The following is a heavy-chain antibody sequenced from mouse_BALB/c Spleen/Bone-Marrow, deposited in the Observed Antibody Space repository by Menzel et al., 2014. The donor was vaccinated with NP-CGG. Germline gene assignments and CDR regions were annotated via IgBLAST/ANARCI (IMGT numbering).Heavy chain of an antibody. Sequence: VQLQQSGGELVKPGASVKLSCMASGFTFTSYWIHWVKQRPGQGPEWIGEINPSNGRTNYNEKFKRKATLTEDKSSSTAYMQLSSLTSEDSAVYYCARDGNYRYAMDYWGQGTSVTGSS. CDR3: ARDGNYRYAMDY. D-gene: IGHD2-1*01. CDR2: INPSNGRT. CDR1: GFTFTSYW. J-gene: IGHJ4*01. V-gene: IGHV1S81*02.